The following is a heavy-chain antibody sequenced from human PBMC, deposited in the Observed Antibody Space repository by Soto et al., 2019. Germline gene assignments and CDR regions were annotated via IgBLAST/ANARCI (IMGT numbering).Heavy chain of an antibody. Sequence: QVQLVESGGGVVQPGRSLRLSCAASGFTFSSYGMHWVRQAPGKGLEWVAVIWYDGSNKYYADSVKGRFTISRDNSKNTLYLQMNSLRAVDTAVYYCARELDIVLVPAAGGWFDPWGQGTLVTVSS. J-gene: IGHJ5*02. CDR1: GFTFSSYG. V-gene: IGHV3-33*01. CDR3: ARELDIVLVPAAGGWFDP. CDR2: IWYDGSNK. D-gene: IGHD2-2*03.